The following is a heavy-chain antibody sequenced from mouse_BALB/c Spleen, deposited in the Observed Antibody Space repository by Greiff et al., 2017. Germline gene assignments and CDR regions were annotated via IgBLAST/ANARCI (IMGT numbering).Heavy chain of an antibody. CDR2: ISTYYGDA. CDR1: GYTFTDYA. J-gene: IGHJ2*01. Sequence: VQLQQSGAELVRPGVSVKISCKGSGYTFTDYAMHWVKQSHAKSLEWIGVISTYYGDASYNQKFKGKATMTVDKSSSTAYMELARLTSEDSAIYYCARGGLYYGNYVDYWGQGTTLTVSS. D-gene: IGHD2-1*01. CDR3: ARGGLYYGNYVDY. V-gene: IGHV1S137*01.